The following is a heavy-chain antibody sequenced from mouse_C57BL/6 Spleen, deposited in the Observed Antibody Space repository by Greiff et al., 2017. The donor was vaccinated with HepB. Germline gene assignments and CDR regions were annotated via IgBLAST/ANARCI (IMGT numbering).Heavy chain of an antibody. CDR2: IDPEDGET. V-gene: IGHV14-2*01. CDR1: GFNIKDYY. Sequence: VQLQQSGAELVKPGASVKLSCTASGFNIKDYYMHWVKQRTEQGLEWIGRIDPEDGETKYAPKFQGKATITADTSSTTSYLQLSSLTSEDTAVYYCAAPLLRGEDYWGQGTTLTVSS. D-gene: IGHD1-1*01. J-gene: IGHJ2*01. CDR3: AAPLLRGEDY.